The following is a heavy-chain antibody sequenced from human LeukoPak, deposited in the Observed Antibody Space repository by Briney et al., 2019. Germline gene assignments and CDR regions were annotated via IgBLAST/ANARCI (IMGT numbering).Heavy chain of an antibody. CDR3: ARSAPRYCSSTSCYGGLLEFDP. V-gene: IGHV4-4*07. CDR1: GGSISSYY. D-gene: IGHD2-2*01. Sequence: SETLSLTCTVSGGSISSYYWSWIRQPAGKGLEWIGRIYTSGSSNSNPSLKSRVTMSADTSKNQFSLKLSSVTAADTAVYYCARSAPRYCSSTSCYGGLLEFDPWGQGTLVTVSS. J-gene: IGHJ5*02. CDR2: IYTSGSS.